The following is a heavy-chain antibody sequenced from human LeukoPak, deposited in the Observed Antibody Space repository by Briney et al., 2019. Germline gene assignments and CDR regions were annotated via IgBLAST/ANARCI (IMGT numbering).Heavy chain of an antibody. CDR3: ARDPSSGWYLKGWFDP. CDR1: GYSFTSYW. J-gene: IGHJ5*02. Sequence: GESLKISCEGSGYSFTSYWIGWVRQMPGKGLEWMGIIYPGDSDTRYSPSFQGQVTISADKSISTAYLQWSSLRAEDTAVYYCARDPSSGWYLKGWFDPWGQGTLVTVSS. CDR2: IYPGDSDT. V-gene: IGHV5-51*01. D-gene: IGHD6-19*01.